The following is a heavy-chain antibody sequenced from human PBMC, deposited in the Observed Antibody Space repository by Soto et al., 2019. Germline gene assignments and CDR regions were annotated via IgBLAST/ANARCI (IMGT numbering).Heavy chain of an antibody. D-gene: IGHD2-21*01. CDR2: IDPSDSYS. Sequence: GESLKISCKGSGYIFSNYRINWVRQMPGKGLEWMGRIDPSDSYSNYSPSFQGHVTISADKSINTAYLQWSTLKASDTAMYYCARLAIVSGDSDYWGQGTLVTVSS. V-gene: IGHV5-10-1*01. CDR1: GYIFSNYR. J-gene: IGHJ4*02. CDR3: ARLAIVSGDSDY.